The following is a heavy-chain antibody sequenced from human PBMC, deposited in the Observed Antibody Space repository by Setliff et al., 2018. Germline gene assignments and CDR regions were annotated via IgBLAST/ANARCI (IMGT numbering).Heavy chain of an antibody. Sequence: GASVKVSCKASGGTFSSYAISWVRQAPGQGLEWMGGIIPIFGTANYAQKFQGRVTITTDESTNTAYMDLRSLTSDDTAVYYCARDEGGCDILTGYYKAHHFDYWGQGVPVTVSS. CDR1: GGTFSSYA. CDR2: IIPIFGTA. D-gene: IGHD3-9*01. V-gene: IGHV1-69*05. CDR3: ARDEGGCDILTGYYKAHHFDY. J-gene: IGHJ4*02.